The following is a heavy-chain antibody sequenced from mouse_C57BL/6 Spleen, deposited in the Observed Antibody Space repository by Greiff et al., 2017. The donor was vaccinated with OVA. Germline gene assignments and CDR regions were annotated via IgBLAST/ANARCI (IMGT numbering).Heavy chain of an antibody. V-gene: IGHV14-2*01. CDR1: GFNIKDYY. Sequence: EVQRVESGAELVKPGASVKLSCTASGFNIKDYYMHWVKQRTEQGLEWIGRIDPEDGETKYAPKFQGKATITADTSSNTAYLQLSSLTSEDTAVYYCARPRYGNYRYYAMDYWGQGTSVTVSS. J-gene: IGHJ4*01. D-gene: IGHD2-1*01. CDR3: ARPRYGNYRYYAMDY. CDR2: IDPEDGET.